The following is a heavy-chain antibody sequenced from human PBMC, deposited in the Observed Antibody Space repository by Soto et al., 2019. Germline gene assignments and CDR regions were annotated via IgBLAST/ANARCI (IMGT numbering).Heavy chain of an antibody. CDR3: ARSYDSSGYYHSPIDY. CDR2: IIPIFGTA. D-gene: IGHD3-22*01. V-gene: IGHV1-69*13. Sequence: SVNLSWKAAGGTISSYAVSWVRQAHGQGREWMGGIIPIFGTANYAQKFQGRVTVTADESTSTAYMELSSLRSEDTAVYYCARSYDSSGYYHSPIDYWGQGTLVTVSS. J-gene: IGHJ4*02. CDR1: GGTISSYA.